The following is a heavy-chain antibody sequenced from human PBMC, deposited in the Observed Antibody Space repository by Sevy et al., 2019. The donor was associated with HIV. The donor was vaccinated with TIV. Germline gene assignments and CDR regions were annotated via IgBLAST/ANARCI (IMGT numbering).Heavy chain of an antibody. CDR3: AKEYYDILTGYYTDYYYGMDV. CDR1: GFTFDDYA. Sequence: GGSLRLSCAASGFTFDDYAMHWVRQAPGKGLEWVSRISWNSGSIGYADSVKGRFTISRDNAKNSLYLQMNSLRAEDTALYYCAKEYYDILTGYYTDYYYGMDVWGQGTTVTVSS. V-gene: IGHV3-9*01. CDR2: ISWNSGSI. J-gene: IGHJ6*02. D-gene: IGHD3-9*01.